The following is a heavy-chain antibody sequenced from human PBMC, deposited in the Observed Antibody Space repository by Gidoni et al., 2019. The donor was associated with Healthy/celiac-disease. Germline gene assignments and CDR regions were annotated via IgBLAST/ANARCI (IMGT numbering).Heavy chain of an antibody. J-gene: IGHJ4*02. CDR1: GFSLSTSGVG. CDR3: AAGAIGFGELLSTLDY. CDR2: IYWNDDK. D-gene: IGHD3-10*01. V-gene: IGHV2-5*01. Sequence: QITLKESGPTLVKPTQTLTLTCTFSGFSLSTSGVGVGWIRQPPGKALEWLALIYWNDDKRYSPSLKSRLTITKDTSKNQVVLTMTNMDPVDTATYYWAAGAIGFGELLSTLDYWGQGTLVTVSS.